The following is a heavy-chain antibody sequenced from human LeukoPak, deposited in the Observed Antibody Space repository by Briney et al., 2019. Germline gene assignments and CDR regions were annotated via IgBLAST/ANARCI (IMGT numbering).Heavy chain of an antibody. D-gene: IGHD3-16*02. Sequence: SVKVSCKASGGTLSNYANSWVRQAPRQGLEWMGGIIPIFDTADNAQKFQGRLTITADESTSTAYMELSSLRAEDTAVYYCVGSDTIGYTPREWDYWYFDLWGRGTLVTVSS. J-gene: IGHJ2*01. CDR3: VGSDTIGYTPREWDYWYFDL. V-gene: IGHV1-69*13. CDR2: IIPIFDTA. CDR1: GGTLSNYA.